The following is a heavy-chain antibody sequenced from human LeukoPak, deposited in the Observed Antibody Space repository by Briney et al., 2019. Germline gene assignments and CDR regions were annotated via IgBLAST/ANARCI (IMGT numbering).Heavy chain of an antibody. Sequence: GGSLRLSCAASGFTFSSYAMHWVRQAPCKGLEWVAVISYDGSNKYYADSVKGRFTISRDNSKNTLYLQMNSLRAEDTAVYYCARTFSSSWYHPWGQGTLVTVSS. J-gene: IGHJ5*02. CDR3: ARTFSSSWYHP. D-gene: IGHD6-13*01. CDR2: ISYDGSNK. CDR1: GFTFSSYA. V-gene: IGHV3-30-3*01.